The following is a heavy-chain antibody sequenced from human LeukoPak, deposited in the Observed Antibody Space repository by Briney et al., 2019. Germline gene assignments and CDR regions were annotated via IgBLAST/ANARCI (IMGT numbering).Heavy chain of an antibody. CDR1: GFTFSSYS. V-gene: IGHV3-48*01. Sequence: PGGSLRLSCAASGFTFSSYSMNWVRQAPGKGLEWVSYISSSSSTIYYADSVKGRFTISRDNAKNSLYLQMNSLRAEDTAVYYCARDMDPHYFDYWGQGTLVTVSS. J-gene: IGHJ4*02. D-gene: IGHD3-10*01. CDR3: ARDMDPHYFDY. CDR2: ISSSSSTI.